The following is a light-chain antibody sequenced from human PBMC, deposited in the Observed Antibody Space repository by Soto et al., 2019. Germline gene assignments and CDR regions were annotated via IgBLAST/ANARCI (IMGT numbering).Light chain of an antibody. CDR1: QSVRSN. J-gene: IGKJ3*01. CDR2: DAS. CDR3: QQYNNWPPLT. V-gene: IGKV3-15*01. Sequence: EIVLTQSPATLSLSPGERATLSCRASQSVRSNLAWYQQKPRQAPRLLIYDASTRATGIPARFSGSGSGTEFTLTISSLQSEDSAIYYCQQYNNWPPLTFGPGTKVDIK.